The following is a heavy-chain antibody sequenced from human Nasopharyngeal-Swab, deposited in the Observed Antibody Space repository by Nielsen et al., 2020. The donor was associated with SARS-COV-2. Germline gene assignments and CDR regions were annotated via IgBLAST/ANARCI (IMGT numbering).Heavy chain of an antibody. CDR2: ISGADDST. CDR3: ARTGGLAAAGLDY. Sequence: GGSLRLSCSASGFIFKNYAMNWVRQAPGRGLEWVSAISGADDSTKYADSVKGRFTISRDNSKNTLYLQMNSLRAEDTAVYYCARTGGLAAAGLDYWGQGTLVTVSS. V-gene: IGHV3-23*01. D-gene: IGHD6-13*01. CDR1: GFIFKNYA. J-gene: IGHJ4*02.